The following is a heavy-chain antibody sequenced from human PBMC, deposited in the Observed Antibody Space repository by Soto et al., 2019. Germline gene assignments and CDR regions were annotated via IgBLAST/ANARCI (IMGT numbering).Heavy chain of an antibody. V-gene: IGHV1-18*01. CDR3: ARDRGVAPPVAGNNHYYYHVDV. J-gene: IGHJ6*03. D-gene: IGHD6-19*01. CDR2: ISAYNGNT. Sequence: QDRLVQSGVEVKKPGASVRVSCKASGYSFTNYGITWVRQAPGQGFEWMGWISAYNGNTNYAQKFQGRVTLTTDAYTSTADLELRSLRSDDKAVYYCARDRGVAPPVAGNNHYYYHVDVWGKGTKVTVTS. CDR1: GYSFTNYG.